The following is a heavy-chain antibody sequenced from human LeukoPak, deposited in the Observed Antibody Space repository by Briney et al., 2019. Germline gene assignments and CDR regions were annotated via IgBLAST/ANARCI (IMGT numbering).Heavy chain of an antibody. CDR2: ISSSSSTI. Sequence: GGSLRLSCTASGFTFSSYWMHWVRQAPGKGLEWVSYISSSSSTIYYADSVKGRFTISRDNAKNSLYLQMKSLRDEDTAVYYCARGSYYHDSSGYLDYWGQGTLVTVSS. V-gene: IGHV3-48*02. CDR1: GFTFSSYW. J-gene: IGHJ4*02. CDR3: ARGSYYHDSSGYLDY. D-gene: IGHD3-22*01.